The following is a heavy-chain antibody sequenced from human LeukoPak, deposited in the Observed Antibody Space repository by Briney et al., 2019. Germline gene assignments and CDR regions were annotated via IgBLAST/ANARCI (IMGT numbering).Heavy chain of an antibody. CDR2: IIPIFGTA. CDR1: GGRFTSYA. Sequence: SVKVSSKASGGRFTSYAISWGRRAPGQGLAWMGRIIPIFGTANYSQKFPGRVTITKDESTCTAYMALSSLRSEATAMYYYSRGPPTRSGYYSYFDYWGQGTLVTVSS. CDR3: SRGPPTRSGYYSYFDY. J-gene: IGHJ4*02. D-gene: IGHD3-22*01. V-gene: IGHV1-69*05.